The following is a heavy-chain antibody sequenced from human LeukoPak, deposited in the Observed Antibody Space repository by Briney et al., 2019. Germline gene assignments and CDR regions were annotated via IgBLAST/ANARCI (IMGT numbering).Heavy chain of an antibody. D-gene: IGHD3-22*01. CDR1: GYAFTTSG. CDR3: ARDLDDSSVLPSY. CDR2: ISASKGKT. J-gene: IGHJ4*02. Sequence: WASVRVSSKASGYAFTTSGISWVRQAPGQGLEWMGWISASKGKTNYAQNLQGRVTMSTDTTTSTAFMELRSLRSDDTAVYYCARDLDDSSVLPSYWGQGTLVTVSS. V-gene: IGHV1-18*01.